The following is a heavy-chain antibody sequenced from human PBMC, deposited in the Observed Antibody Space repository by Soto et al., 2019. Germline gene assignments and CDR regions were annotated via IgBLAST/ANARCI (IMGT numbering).Heavy chain of an antibody. CDR1: GFTFSTYA. V-gene: IGHV3-23*01. D-gene: IGHD2-15*01. J-gene: IGHJ4*02. CDR2: ISVSGDST. Sequence: GGSLRLSCAASGFTFSTYAMNWVRQAPGRGLERVSTISVSGDSTYFADSVRGRFTISRDNSKNTVYLQMNSLRADDTAMYYCATRHLSYCSGGTCNPFDFWGQGTLVTVSS. CDR3: ATRHLSYCSGGTCNPFDF.